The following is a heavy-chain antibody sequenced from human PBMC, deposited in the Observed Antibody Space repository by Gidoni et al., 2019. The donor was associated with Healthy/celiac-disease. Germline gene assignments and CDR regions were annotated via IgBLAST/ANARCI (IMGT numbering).Heavy chain of an antibody. CDR3: ARITGEGTYYYGSSGYYPVTFDY. D-gene: IGHD3-22*01. J-gene: IGHJ4*02. Sequence: QVTLKESGPVLVKPTETLTLPCTVSGLSLSNARMGVSWISQPPGKALEWLAHIFSNDAISYITSLKSRLTISKDTSKSQVVLTITNMDPVDTATYYCARITGEGTYYYGSSGYYPVTFDYWGQGTLVTVSS. CDR1: GLSLSNARMG. V-gene: IGHV2-26*01. CDR2: IFSNDAI.